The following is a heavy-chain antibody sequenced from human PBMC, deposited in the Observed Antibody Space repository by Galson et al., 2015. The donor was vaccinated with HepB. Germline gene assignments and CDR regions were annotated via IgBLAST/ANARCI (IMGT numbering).Heavy chain of an antibody. J-gene: IGHJ4*02. V-gene: IGHV1-18*04. CDR3: ARVWATMIVVSSQYFDY. D-gene: IGHD3-22*01. CDR1: GYTFTGYG. Sequence: SVKVSCKASGYTFTGYGISWVRQAPGQGLEWMGWISTYDGNTNYAQKLQGGVTMTTDTPTRTAYMELRSLRSDDTAVYYCARVWATMIVVSSQYFDYWGQGTLVTVSS. CDR2: ISTYDGNT.